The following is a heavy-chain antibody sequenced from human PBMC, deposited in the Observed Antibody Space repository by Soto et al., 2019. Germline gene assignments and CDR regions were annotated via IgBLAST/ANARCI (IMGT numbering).Heavy chain of an antibody. J-gene: IGHJ3*02. Sequence: GGSLRLSCAASGLTFTNAWMSWVRQSPGKGLEWVGRIKSKTDGGATDYAAPVKGRFTISRDDSKNTLYLQMNSLRTEDTAVYYCTRESRDTSSWYEAFDIWGQGTMVTVSS. D-gene: IGHD6-13*01. CDR2: IKSKTDGGAT. CDR3: TRESRDTSSWYEAFDI. CDR1: GLTFTNAW. V-gene: IGHV3-15*01.